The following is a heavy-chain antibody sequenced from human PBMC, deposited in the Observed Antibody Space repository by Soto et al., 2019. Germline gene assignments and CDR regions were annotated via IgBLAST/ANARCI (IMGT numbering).Heavy chain of an antibody. V-gene: IGHV3-11*05. J-gene: IGHJ4*02. CDR2: ISRSNSDI. CDR3: ATGQVTIDY. CDR1: GITFSDYS. Sequence: QVQLVESGGDLVKPGGSLRLSCAASGITFSDYSMTWIRQAPGKGLEWVSHISRSNSDIAYADSVKGRFTVSRDNAKNSLYLQMNSLRAEDTAVYYCATGQVTIDYWGQGTLVTVSS. D-gene: IGHD5-18*01.